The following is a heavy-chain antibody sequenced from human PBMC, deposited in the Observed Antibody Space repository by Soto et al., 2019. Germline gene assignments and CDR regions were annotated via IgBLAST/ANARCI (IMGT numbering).Heavy chain of an antibody. V-gene: IGHV1-18*01. Sequence: GASVKVSCKASGYTFTSYGISWVRQAPGQGLEWMGWISAYNGNTNYAQKLQGRVTMTTDTSTSTAYMELRSLRSDDTAVYYCARVQGWYDSSEILDYWGQGTLVTVSS. J-gene: IGHJ4*02. CDR1: GYTFTSYG. CDR3: ARVQGWYDSSEILDY. CDR2: ISAYNGNT. D-gene: IGHD3-22*01.